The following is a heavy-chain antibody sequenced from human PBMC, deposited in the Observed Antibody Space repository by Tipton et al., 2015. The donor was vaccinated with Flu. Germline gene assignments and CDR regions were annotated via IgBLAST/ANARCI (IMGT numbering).Heavy chain of an antibody. V-gene: IGHV4-61*01. Sequence: TLSLTCTISGGSVSSGSYYWSWIRQPPEKGLEWIGYIYYSGSTNHNPSLKSRVTISVDTSKNQFSLKLTSVTAADTAVYYCARVPTYYYDSSGSYRGRGDAFDIWGQGTMVTVSS. J-gene: IGHJ3*02. CDR2: IYYSGST. D-gene: IGHD3-22*01. CDR3: ARVPTYYYDSSGSYRGRGDAFDI. CDR1: GGSVSSGSYY.